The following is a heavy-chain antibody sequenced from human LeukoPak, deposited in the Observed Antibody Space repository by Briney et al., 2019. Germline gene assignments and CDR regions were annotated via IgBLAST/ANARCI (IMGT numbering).Heavy chain of an antibody. D-gene: IGHD2-2*01. CDR3: ARGVVPAAYIDY. J-gene: IGHJ4*02. Sequence: GGSLRLSCAASGFTFSRYAMNWVRQAPGKGLEWVSAITSGGDSTFYAHSVKGRFTISRDNSKNTLYLQMNSLRAEDTAVYYCARGVVPAAYIDYWGQGTLVTVSS. CDR2: ITSGGDST. CDR1: GFTFSRYA. V-gene: IGHV3-23*01.